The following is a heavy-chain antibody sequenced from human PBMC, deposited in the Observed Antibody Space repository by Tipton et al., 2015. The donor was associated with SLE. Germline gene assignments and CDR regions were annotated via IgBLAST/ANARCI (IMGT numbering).Heavy chain of an antibody. J-gene: IGHJ4*02. CDR3: ARDAHSGYYYD. V-gene: IGHV4-38-2*02. Sequence: TLSLTCTVSGGSISSYYWGWIRQPPGKGLEWIGSIYHSGSTYYNPSLKSRVTISVDTSKNQFSLKLSSVTAADTAVYYCARDAHSGYYYDWGQGTLVTVSS. CDR2: IYHSGST. D-gene: IGHD3-22*01. CDR1: GGSISSYY.